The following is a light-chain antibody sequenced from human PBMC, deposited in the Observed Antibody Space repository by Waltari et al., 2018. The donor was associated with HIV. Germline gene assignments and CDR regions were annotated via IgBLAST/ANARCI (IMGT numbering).Light chain of an antibody. Sequence: QSALTQPASVSGSPGQSIVLPCTGSSSDIGYYDYVSWYQQYPGQAPKALIYEVTSRPSGTSSCFSGSKSGTTAFPAISKRQTDDEADYFCSSHTRPGTVVFGGGTRLTGL. CDR2: EVT. J-gene: IGLJ2*01. V-gene: IGLV2-14*01. CDR1: SSDIGYYDY. CDR3: SSHTRPGTVV.